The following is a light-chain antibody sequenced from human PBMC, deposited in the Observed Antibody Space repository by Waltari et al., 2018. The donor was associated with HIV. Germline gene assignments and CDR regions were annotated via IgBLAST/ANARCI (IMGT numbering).Light chain of an antibody. J-gene: IGLJ1*01. Sequence: QSALTQPPSASGSPGPSVTISCTGTSSDVGGYNYVSWYQHHPGKAPKLMIYEVSKRPSGVPDRFSGSKSGNTASLTVSGLQAEDEADYYCNSYVGSNNYIFGTGTKVTVL. CDR3: NSYVGSNNYI. CDR2: EVS. V-gene: IGLV2-8*01. CDR1: SSDVGGYNY.